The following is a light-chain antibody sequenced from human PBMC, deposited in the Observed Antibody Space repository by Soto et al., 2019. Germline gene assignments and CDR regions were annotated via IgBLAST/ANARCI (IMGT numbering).Light chain of an antibody. CDR2: EVS. CDR1: RSDVGGYNY. V-gene: IGLV2-14*01. Sequence: QSALTQPASVSGSPGQSITISCTGTRSDVGGYNYVSWYQQHPGKAAKVMIYEVSNRPSGVFNRFSGSKSGNAASLTISGLQAEDEADYYCSSYRSIGTLVFRTGTKVTVL. J-gene: IGLJ1*01. CDR3: SSYRSIGTLV.